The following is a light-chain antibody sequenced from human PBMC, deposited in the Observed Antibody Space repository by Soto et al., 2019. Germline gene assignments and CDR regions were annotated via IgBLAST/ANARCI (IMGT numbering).Light chain of an antibody. CDR1: QSINNW. V-gene: IGKV1-39*01. Sequence: DIQMTQSPSTLSASVGDRVTITCRASQSINNWLAWYQQKPGKAPNLLIYAASTLQSGVPSRFSGSGSGTDFTLTISSLQPEDFATYYCQQSYSTPITFGQGTRLEI. CDR2: AAS. J-gene: IGKJ5*01. CDR3: QQSYSTPIT.